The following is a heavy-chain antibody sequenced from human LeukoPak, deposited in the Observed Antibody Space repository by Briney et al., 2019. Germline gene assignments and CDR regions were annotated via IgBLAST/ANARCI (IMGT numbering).Heavy chain of an antibody. V-gene: IGHV3-7*01. Sequence: PGGSLRLSCAASGFTFSSYWMSWVRQAPGKGLEGVANIKQDGSEKYYVDSVKGRFTISRDNAKNSLYLQMNSLRAEDTAVYYCARQNVQLVSSYFDYWGQGTLVTVSS. D-gene: IGHD6-6*01. CDR2: IKQDGSEK. J-gene: IGHJ4*02. CDR3: ARQNVQLVSSYFDY. CDR1: GFTFSSYW.